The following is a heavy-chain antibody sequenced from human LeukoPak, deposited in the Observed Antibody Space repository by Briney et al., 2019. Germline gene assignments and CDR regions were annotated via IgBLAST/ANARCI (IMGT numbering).Heavy chain of an antibody. CDR3: ARDLSTIPGYSSSWYDYFDY. CDR1: GDSVSSNSAA. V-gene: IGHV6-1*01. CDR2: TYYRSKWYN. Sequence: SQTLSLTCAISGDSVSSNSAAWNWIRQSPSRGLEWLGRTYYRSKWYNDYAVSVKSRITINPDTSKNQFSLQLNSVTPEDTAVYYCARDLSTIPGYSSSWYDYFDYWGQGTLVTVSS. D-gene: IGHD6-13*01. J-gene: IGHJ4*02.